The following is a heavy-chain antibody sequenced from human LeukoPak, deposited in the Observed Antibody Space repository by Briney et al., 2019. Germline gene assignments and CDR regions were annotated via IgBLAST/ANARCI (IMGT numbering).Heavy chain of an antibody. D-gene: IGHD4-17*01. CDR2: ISGSGGST. V-gene: IGHV3-23*01. J-gene: IGHJ4*02. CDR1: GFTFSSYA. CDR3: ASGDYGDYPVEY. Sequence: PGGSLRLSCAASGFTFSSYAMSWVRQAPGKGLEWVSTISGSGGSTYYADSVKGRFTISRDNSKNTLYLQMNSLRAEDTAVYYCASGDYGDYPVEYWGQGTLVTVSS.